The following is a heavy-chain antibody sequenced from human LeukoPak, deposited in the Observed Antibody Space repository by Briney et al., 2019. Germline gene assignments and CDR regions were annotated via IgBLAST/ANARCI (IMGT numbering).Heavy chain of an antibody. CDR2: INHSGST. CDR3: ARQVLRLWSTQREDDP. CDR1: GGFFGGYY. D-gene: IGHD2-21*01. Sequence: SETLSLTCAVYGGFFGGYYWSWIRQPPGKGLEWIGEINHSGSTNYNPSLKSRVTISVDTSKNQFSLKLSSVTAADTAVYYCARQVLRLWSTQREDDPWGQGTLVTVSS. J-gene: IGHJ5*02. V-gene: IGHV4-34*01.